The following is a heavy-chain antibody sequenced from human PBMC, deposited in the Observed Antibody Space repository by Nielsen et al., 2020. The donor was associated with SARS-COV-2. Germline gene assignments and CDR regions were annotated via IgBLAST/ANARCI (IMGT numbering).Heavy chain of an antibody. Sequence: GESLKISCAASGFTFSDYYMSWVRQAPGKGLEWVAVISYDGSNKYYADSVKGRFTISRDNSKNTLYLQMNSLRAEDTAVYYCAKDFRAYCGGDCYSAETDYWGQGTLVTVSS. V-gene: IGHV3-30*18. CDR3: AKDFRAYCGGDCYSAETDY. J-gene: IGHJ4*02. D-gene: IGHD2-21*02. CDR2: ISYDGSNK. CDR1: GFTFSDYY.